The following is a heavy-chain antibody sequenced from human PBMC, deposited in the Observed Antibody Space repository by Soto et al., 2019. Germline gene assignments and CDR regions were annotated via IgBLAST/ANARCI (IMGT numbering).Heavy chain of an antibody. CDR3: ARGRDMSNHLNYYYYYGMDV. V-gene: IGHV1-18*01. J-gene: IGHJ6*02. D-gene: IGHD2-15*01. Sequence: GASVKVSCKASGYTFTSYGISWVRQAPGQGLEWMGWISAYNGNTNYAQKLQGRVTMTTDTSTSTAYMELRSLRSDDTAVYYCARGRDMSNHLNYYYYYGMDVWGQGTTVTVSS. CDR1: GYTFTSYG. CDR2: ISAYNGNT.